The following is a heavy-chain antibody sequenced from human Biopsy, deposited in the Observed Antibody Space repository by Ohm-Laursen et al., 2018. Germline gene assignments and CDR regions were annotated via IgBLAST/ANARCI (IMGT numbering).Heavy chain of an antibody. J-gene: IGHJ4*02. Sequence: SETLSLTCTVSGGSISGYHWTWIRQSPGKGLEWIGYIYYTGSTNYNPSVKSRVTISVDTSKNQFSLKLNSVTAADTAVYFCARDSRGGHLNTTLITGKNLDSWGQGIPVTVSS. CDR1: GGSISGYH. CDR3: ARDSRGGHLNTTLITGKNLDS. CDR2: IYYTGST. V-gene: IGHV4-59*01. D-gene: IGHD3-16*01.